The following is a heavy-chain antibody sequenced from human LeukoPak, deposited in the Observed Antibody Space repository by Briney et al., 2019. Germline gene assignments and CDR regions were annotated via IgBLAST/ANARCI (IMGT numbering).Heavy chain of an antibody. CDR2: INPSGGST. CDR1: GYTFTSYY. CDR3: ARDVPYSSGWSYYYYYGMDV. D-gene: IGHD6-19*01. J-gene: IGHJ6*02. V-gene: IGHV1-46*01. Sequence: ASVKVSCKASGYTFTSYYMHWVRQAPGQGLEWMGIINPSGGSTSYAQKFQGRVTMTRDTSTSTVYMELGSLRSEDTAVYYCARDVPYSSGWSYYYYYGMDVWGQGTTVTVSS.